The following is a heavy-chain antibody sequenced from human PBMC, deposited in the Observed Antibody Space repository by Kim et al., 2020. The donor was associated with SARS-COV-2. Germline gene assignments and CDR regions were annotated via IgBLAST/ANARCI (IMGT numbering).Heavy chain of an antibody. V-gene: IGHV3-23*01. D-gene: IGHD3-22*01. J-gene: IGHJ3*02. CDR3: AKVKSGLGITMIVVVPEAFDI. Sequence: GGSLRLSCAASGFTFSNCAMSWVRQAPGKGLEWVSAISGNGGSTYYADSVKGRFPISRDNSKNTLYLQMNSLRAEDTAVYYCAKVKSGLGITMIVVVPEAFDIWGQGTRVTVSS. CDR1: GFTFSNCA. CDR2: ISGNGGST.